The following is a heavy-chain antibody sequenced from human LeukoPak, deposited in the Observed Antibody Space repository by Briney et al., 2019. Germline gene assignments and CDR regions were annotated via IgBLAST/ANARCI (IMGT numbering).Heavy chain of an antibody. CDR3: ARGTYYYDSSGYFGYYYMDV. D-gene: IGHD3-22*01. V-gene: IGHV3-7*01. J-gene: IGHJ6*03. Sequence: GGSLRLSCAASGFTFSNAWMSWVRQAPGKGLEWVANIKQDGSEKYYVDSVKGRFTISRDNAKNSLYLQMNSLRAEDTAVYYCARGTYYYDSSGYFGYYYMDVWGKGTTVTISS. CDR2: IKQDGSEK. CDR1: GFTFSNAW.